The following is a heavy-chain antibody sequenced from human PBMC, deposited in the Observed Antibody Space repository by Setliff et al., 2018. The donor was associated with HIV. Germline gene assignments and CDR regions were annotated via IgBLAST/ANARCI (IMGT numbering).Heavy chain of an antibody. CDR1: GGSISSYY. D-gene: IGHD3-22*01. J-gene: IGHJ4*02. V-gene: IGHV4-4*07. Sequence: SETLSLTCTVSGGSISSYYWNWIRQPAGKGLEWIGRIYTTGSTNYNPSLKSRVFMSLDTSKNQFSLTLNSVTAADTALYFCAPSINYDRGGYLYYFDYWGPGRLVTVSS. CDR3: APSINYDRGGYLYYFDY. CDR2: IYTTGST.